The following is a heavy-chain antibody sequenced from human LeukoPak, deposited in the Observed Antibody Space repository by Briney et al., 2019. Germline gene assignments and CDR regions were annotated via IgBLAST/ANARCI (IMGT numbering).Heavy chain of an antibody. V-gene: IGHV3-23*01. Sequence: PGGSLRLSCAASGFTFSTYGMSWVRQAPGKGLEWVSTVSDSGDGTYYADSVKGRFTISRDNSKNTLYLQMNSLRAEDTAVYYCASLDRGSYYSFDYWGQGTLVTVSS. D-gene: IGHD1-26*01. J-gene: IGHJ4*02. CDR2: VSDSGDGT. CDR3: ASLDRGSYYSFDY. CDR1: GFTFSTYG.